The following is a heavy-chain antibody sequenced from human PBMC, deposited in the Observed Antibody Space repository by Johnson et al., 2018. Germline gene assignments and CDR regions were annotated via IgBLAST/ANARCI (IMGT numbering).Heavy chain of an antibody. Sequence: QVQLVESGGGVVQPGRSLRLSCAASGFTFSSYGMHWVRQAPGKGLEWVAVIWYDGSNKYYADSVKGRFTISRDNSKNTLYLQMNSLRAEDTAVYYCARDTGGGIQLEPDAFDIWGQGTMVTVSS. V-gene: IGHV3-33*01. J-gene: IGHJ3*02. CDR1: GFTFSSYG. D-gene: IGHD5-18*01. CDR2: IWYDGSNK. CDR3: ARDTGGGIQLEPDAFDI.